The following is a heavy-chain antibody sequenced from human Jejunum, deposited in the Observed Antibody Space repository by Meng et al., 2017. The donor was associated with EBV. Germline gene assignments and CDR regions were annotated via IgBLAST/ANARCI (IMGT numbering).Heavy chain of an antibody. Sequence: QVHLVESGGGVVHPGGSLRLYCAASGFRFSSYVIHWVRQAPGKGPEWVALISYDEVNAYYADSVRGRFTISRDNSKNTMYLQMDRLRAEDTAMYYCARDHSPSDWGQGTLGTVAS. V-gene: IGHV3-30-3*01. CDR2: ISYDEVNA. CDR1: GFRFSSYV. J-gene: IGHJ4*02. CDR3: ARDHSPSD.